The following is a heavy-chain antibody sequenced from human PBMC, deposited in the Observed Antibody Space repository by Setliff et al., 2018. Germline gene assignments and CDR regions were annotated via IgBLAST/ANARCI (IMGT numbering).Heavy chain of an antibody. V-gene: IGHV3-48*01. CDR3: VRALAYYYMDV. Sequence: PGGSLRLSCEASGFTFSSYSMNWVRQAPGKGLEWVAHISYSSGSISYADSVKGRFTISSDNAKNSLYLQMNSLRAEDTAIYYCVRALAYYYMDVWGKGTTVTVSS. CDR2: ISYSSGSI. CDR1: GFTFSSYS. J-gene: IGHJ6*03.